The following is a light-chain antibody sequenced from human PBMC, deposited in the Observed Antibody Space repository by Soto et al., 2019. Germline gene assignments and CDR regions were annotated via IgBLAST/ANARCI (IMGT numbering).Light chain of an antibody. CDR1: QSVSTSY. CDR3: QQYNT. V-gene: IGKV3-20*01. Sequence: EIVLTQSPGTLSLSPGERATLSCRASQSVSTSYVACYQHKFGQAPRLLIYDAFSRATGIPDRFSASGSGTDFTLTISRLEPEDSAVYYCQQYNTFGQGTKVDIK. J-gene: IGKJ1*01. CDR2: DAF.